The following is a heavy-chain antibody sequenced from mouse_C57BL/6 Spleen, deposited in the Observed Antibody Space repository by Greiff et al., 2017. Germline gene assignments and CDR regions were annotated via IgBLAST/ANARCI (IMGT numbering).Heavy chain of an antibody. Sequence: DVMLVESGGGLVQPGGSLKLSCAASGFTFSDYYMYWVRQTPEKRLEWVAYISNGGGSTYYPDTVKGRVTISRDNAKNTLYLQMSRLKSEDTARYYCARRGTSYAMDYWGQGTSVTVSS. V-gene: IGHV5-12*01. CDR2: ISNGGGST. CDR1: GFTFSDYY. J-gene: IGHJ4*01. CDR3: ARRGTSYAMDY.